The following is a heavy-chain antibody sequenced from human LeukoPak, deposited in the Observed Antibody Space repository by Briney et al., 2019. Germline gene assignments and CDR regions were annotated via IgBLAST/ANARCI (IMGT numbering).Heavy chain of an antibody. J-gene: IGHJ3*02. CDR3: ATDLGRGYSYGFDI. CDR2: ISSSSSTI. Sequence: GGSLRLSCAASGFTFSSYSMNWVRQAPGKGLEWVSYISSSSSTIYYADSVKGRLTISRDNAKNSLYLQMNSLRDEDTAVYYCATDLGRGYSYGFDIWGQGTMVTVSS. CDR1: GFTFSSYS. V-gene: IGHV3-48*02. D-gene: IGHD5-18*01.